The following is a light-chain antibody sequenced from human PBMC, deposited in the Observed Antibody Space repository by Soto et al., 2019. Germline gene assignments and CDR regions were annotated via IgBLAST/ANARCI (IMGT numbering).Light chain of an antibody. Sequence: DIQMTQSPCSLFAWVGARVTITCVASQSISSYLNWYQQKPGKAPKLLMYAASSVQSGVPPRFSGSGSATDFILTISSLRLEDIATYYCQQTASAPPWTCGQGTKGDIK. CDR1: QSISSY. CDR2: AAS. CDR3: QQTASAPPWT. V-gene: IGKV1-39*01. J-gene: IGKJ1*01.